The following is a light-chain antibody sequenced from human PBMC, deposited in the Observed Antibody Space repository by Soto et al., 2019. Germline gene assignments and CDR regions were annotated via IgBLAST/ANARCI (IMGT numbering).Light chain of an antibody. J-gene: IGLJ2*01. V-gene: IGLV4-69*01. Sequence: QPVLTQSPSASASLGASVKLTCTLSSGHSNYAIAWHQQQSEKGPRYLMKLNSDGSHSKGDGIPDRFSGSSSGAERYLTISIFQSEDEADYYCQTWGSGIVVFGGGTKVTVL. CDR3: QTWGSGIVV. CDR2: LNSDGSH. CDR1: SGHSNYA.